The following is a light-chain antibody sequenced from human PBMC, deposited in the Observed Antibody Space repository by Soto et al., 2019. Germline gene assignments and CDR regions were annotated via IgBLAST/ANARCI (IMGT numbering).Light chain of an antibody. CDR3: SSYTSSSPLRV. Sequence: QSALTQPASVSGSPGQSITISCTGTSRDVGGYNYVSWYQQHPGKAPKLMIFEVTNRPSGVSNRFSGSKSGNTASLTISGLQAEDEADYYCSSYTSSSPLRVFGGGTKLTVL. V-gene: IGLV2-14*01. CDR2: EVT. J-gene: IGLJ2*01. CDR1: SRDVGGYNY.